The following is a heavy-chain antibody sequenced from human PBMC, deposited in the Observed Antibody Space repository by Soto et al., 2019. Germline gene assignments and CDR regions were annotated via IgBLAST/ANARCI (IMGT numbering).Heavy chain of an antibody. V-gene: IGHV4-39*01. CDR1: GVSISGSDYY. J-gene: IGHJ6*02. CDR2: IYYTGST. Sequence: QLKLQESGPGLVKPSETLSLTCVVSGVSISGSDYYWAWIRQSPGKGLEWIGSIYYTGSTDYNPSLSSRVTISVDTSKNQLSLTLSSVTAADAAVYFCARPDRLGPILYRCSWFFEFWGQGTKVTV. CDR3: ARPDRLGPILYRCSWFFEF. D-gene: IGHD2-8*01.